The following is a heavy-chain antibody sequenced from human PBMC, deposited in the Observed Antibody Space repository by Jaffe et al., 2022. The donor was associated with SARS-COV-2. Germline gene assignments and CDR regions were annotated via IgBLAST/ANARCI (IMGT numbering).Heavy chain of an antibody. D-gene: IGHD3-10*01. V-gene: IGHV3-30-3*01. J-gene: IGHJ6*02. Sequence: QVQLVESGGGVVQPGRSLRLSCAASGFTFSSYAMHWVRQAPGKGLEWVAVISYDGSNKYYADSVKGRFTISRDNSKNTLYLQMNSLRAEDTAVYYCARSGVGSYYYYYGMDVWGQGTTVTVSS. CDR1: GFTFSSYA. CDR2: ISYDGSNK. CDR3: ARSGVGSYYYYYGMDV.